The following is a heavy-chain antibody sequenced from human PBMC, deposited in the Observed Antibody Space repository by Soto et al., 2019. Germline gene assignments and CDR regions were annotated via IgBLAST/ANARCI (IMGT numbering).Heavy chain of an antibody. D-gene: IGHD6-19*01. CDR3: WGSRPYISGWEPSDY. CDR2: VSAYEGNT. CDR1: GYTFTSYG. J-gene: IGHJ4*02. Sequence: GASVKVSCKASGYTFTSYGFSWLRQAPGQGLEWVGWVSAYEGNTNYAQNPQARVTMTTDTSTSTAYMDLRSLRSDDKAVYYCWGSRPYISGWEPSDYWGQGTLVTVSS. V-gene: IGHV1-18*01.